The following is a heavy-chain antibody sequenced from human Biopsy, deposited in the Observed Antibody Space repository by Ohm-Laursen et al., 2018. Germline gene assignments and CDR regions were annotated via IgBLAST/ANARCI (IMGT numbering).Heavy chain of an antibody. V-gene: IGHV3-7*01. CDR2: INPDGSVK. D-gene: IGHD5-24*01. CDR1: GFMFSASW. J-gene: IGHJ4*02. Sequence: SLRLSCAAPGFMFSASWMGWVRQAPGKGLEWVANINPDGSVKYFADSVKGRFTISRDNAENSMYLQMSSLTVDDTAVYYCARDERWGQGTLVTVSS. CDR3: ARDER.